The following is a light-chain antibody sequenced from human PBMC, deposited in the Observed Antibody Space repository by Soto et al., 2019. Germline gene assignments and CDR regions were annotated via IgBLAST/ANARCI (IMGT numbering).Light chain of an antibody. CDR1: QSISSSY. CDR3: QQYGNSPFT. V-gene: IGKV3-20*01. Sequence: EIVLTQSPGTLSLSPGERATLSCRASQSISSSYLAWYQQKPGQAPRLLIYGASSRATGIPARFSGSGSGTDFPLTISRLESEDFAVYYCQQYGNSPFTFGPGTKVDIK. J-gene: IGKJ3*01. CDR2: GAS.